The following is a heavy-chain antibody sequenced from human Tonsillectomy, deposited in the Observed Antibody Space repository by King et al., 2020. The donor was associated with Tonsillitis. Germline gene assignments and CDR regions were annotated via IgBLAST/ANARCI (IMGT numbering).Heavy chain of an antibody. J-gene: IGHJ4*02. D-gene: IGHD3-22*01. Sequence: MQLQESGPGLVKPSETLSLTCTVSGGSISSYYWSWIRQPPGKGLEWIGYIYYSGSTNYNPSLKSRVTISVDTSKNQFSLKLSSVTAADTAVYYCARDQNYYDSSGYYRGCFDYWGQGTLVTVSS. V-gene: IGHV4-59*01. CDR1: GGSISSYY. CDR2: IYYSGST. CDR3: ARDQNYYDSSGYYRGCFDY.